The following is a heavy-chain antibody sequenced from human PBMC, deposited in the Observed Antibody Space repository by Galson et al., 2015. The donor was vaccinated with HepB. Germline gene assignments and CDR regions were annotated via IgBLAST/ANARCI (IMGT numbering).Heavy chain of an antibody. V-gene: IGHV3-23*01. CDR2: ISGNGDSK. Sequence: SLRLSWGASGVAFDTHAMRWVRKAPGRGLEGISGISGNGDSKFYADSVKGRFTVSRDNSNNKLYLQMNSLRAEDAGLYFCAKGSGLFDSWRHGLPVTVSP. D-gene: IGHD3-16*01. CDR1: GVAFDTHA. CDR3: AKGSGLFDS. J-gene: IGHJ5*01.